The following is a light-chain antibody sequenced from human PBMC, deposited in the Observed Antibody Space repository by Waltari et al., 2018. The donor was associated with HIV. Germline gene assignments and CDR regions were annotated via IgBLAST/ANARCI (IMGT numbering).Light chain of an antibody. Sequence: QSVLTQPPSVSGAPGPRAPISCTGSSSTLGAGYDVPWYQQLPGPAPKLLINGNINRPSGVPDRFADSKSGTSASLAITGLQAEDEADYYCQSYDSSLSGSIFGGGTKLTVL. CDR3: QSYDSSLSGSI. CDR2: GNI. J-gene: IGLJ2*01. CDR1: SSTLGAGYD. V-gene: IGLV1-40*01.